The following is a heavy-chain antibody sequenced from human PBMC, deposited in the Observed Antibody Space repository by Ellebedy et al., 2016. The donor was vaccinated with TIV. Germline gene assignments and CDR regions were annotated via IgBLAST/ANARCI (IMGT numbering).Heavy chain of an antibody. J-gene: IGHJ4*02. CDR1: GYSFTDYF. D-gene: IGHD4-17*01. Sequence: AASVKVSCKASGYSFTDYFMHWVRQAPGQGLEWMGRINSGGTKYAQKFQGRVTMTRDTSISTAYMELTRLRSDETAVYYYARASYVDSGAGDYWGQGTLVTVSS. V-gene: IGHV1-2*02. CDR2: INSGGT. CDR3: ARASYVDSGAGDY.